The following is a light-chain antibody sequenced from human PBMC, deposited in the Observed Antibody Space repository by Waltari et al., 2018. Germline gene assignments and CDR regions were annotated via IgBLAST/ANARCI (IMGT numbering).Light chain of an antibody. CDR3: QQYNDWPYT. CDR2: GAF. CDR1: QSVSSS. Sequence: EMVMTQSPATLSVSPGERATLSCRASQSVSSSLAWYQQKPGPAPRLLMYGAFTRATGIPDRFSGSGSGTDFTLTISSLQSEDFAVYYCQQYNDWPYTFGQGTKLEIK. J-gene: IGKJ2*01. V-gene: IGKV3-15*01.